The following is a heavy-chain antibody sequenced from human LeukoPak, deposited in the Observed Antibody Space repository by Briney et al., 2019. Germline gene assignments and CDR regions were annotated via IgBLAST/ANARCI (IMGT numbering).Heavy chain of an antibody. CDR2: INPNSGGT. J-gene: IGHJ6*03. Sequence: GASVKVSRKASGYTFTGYYMHWVRQAPGQGLEWMGWINPNSGGTNYAQKFQGRVTMTRDTSISTAYMELSRLRSDDTAVYYCARGGYFDSRRIEYYYMDVWGKGTTVTISS. CDR3: ARGGYFDSRRIEYYYMDV. D-gene: IGHD3-9*01. CDR1: GYTFTGYY. V-gene: IGHV1-2*02.